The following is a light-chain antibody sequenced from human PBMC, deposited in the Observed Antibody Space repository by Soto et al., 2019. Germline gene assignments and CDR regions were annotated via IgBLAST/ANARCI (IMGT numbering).Light chain of an antibody. CDR1: QSVSSIY. CDR3: KQYGSSRWT. Sequence: EIVLTQSPGTLSLSPGERATPSCRASQSVSSIYLAWYQQKPGQAPRLLIYGASSRATGIPDRFSGSGSGTDFTLTISRLEPEDFAVYYCKQYGSSRWTFGQGTNVDIK. V-gene: IGKV3-20*01. J-gene: IGKJ1*01. CDR2: GAS.